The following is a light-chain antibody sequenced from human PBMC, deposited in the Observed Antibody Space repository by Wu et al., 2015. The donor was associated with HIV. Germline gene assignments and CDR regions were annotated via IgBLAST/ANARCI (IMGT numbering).Light chain of an antibody. CDR3: QQYGDSWT. V-gene: IGKV3-20*01. CDR1: QSVRSDY. Sequence: EIVLTQSPGTLSLSPGERATLSCRASQSVRSDYLGWYQQRPGQAPRLLIYGASSRVTGIPDRFSGSGSGTDFTLTISRLEPEDFAVYYCQQYGDSWTFGRGTKV. J-gene: IGKJ1*01. CDR2: GAS.